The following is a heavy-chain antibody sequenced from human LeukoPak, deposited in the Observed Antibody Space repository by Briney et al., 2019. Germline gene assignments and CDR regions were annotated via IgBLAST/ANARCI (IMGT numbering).Heavy chain of an antibody. V-gene: IGHV4-59*01. CDR1: GGSISSYY. D-gene: IGHD4-23*01. CDR2: IYYSGST. Sequence: SETLSLTCTVSGGSISSYYWSWIRQPPGKGLEWIGYIYYSGSTNYNPSLKSRVTISVDTSKNQFSLKLSSVTAADTAVYYCARWPTVGDYWGQGTLVTVSS. CDR3: ARWPTVGDY. J-gene: IGHJ4*02.